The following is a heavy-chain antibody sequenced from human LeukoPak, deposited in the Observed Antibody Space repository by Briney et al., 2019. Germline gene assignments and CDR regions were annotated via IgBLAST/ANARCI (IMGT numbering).Heavy chain of an antibody. CDR3: ARVESPMVRGGVWADY. CDR2: IYYSGST. D-gene: IGHD3-10*01. J-gene: IGHJ4*02. V-gene: IGHV4-59*12. CDR1: GGSISSYY. Sequence: PSETLSLTCTVSGGSISSYYWSWIRQPPGKGLEWIGYIYYSGSTNYNPSLKSRVTISVDTSKNQFSLKLSSVTAADTAVYYCARVESPMVRGGVWADYWGQGTLVTVSS.